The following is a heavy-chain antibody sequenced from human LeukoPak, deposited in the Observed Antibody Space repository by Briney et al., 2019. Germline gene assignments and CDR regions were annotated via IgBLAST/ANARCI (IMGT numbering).Heavy chain of an antibody. J-gene: IGHJ5*02. CDR3: ARDANYGSGSYDL. D-gene: IGHD3-10*01. Sequence: NPSETLSLTCTVSGGSISSYYGSWIRQPPGKGLEWIGYIYYSGSTNYNPSLKSRVTISVDTSKNQFSLKLSSVTAADTAVYYCARDANYGSGSYDLWGQGTMVTVSS. CDR1: GGSISSYY. V-gene: IGHV4-59*01. CDR2: IYYSGST.